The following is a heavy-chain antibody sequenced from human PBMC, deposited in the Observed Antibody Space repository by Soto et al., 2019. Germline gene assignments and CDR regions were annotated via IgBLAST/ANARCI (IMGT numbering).Heavy chain of an antibody. CDR1: GYTFTSYA. V-gene: IGHV1-3*01. Sequence: ASVKVSCKASGYTFTSYAMHWVRQAPGQRPEWMGWINAGNGNTKYSQKFQGRVTITRDTSASTAYMELSSLRSEDTAVNYCARDTAIFGVEGPYDAFDIWGQGTMVTVSS. CDR2: INAGNGNT. D-gene: IGHD3-3*01. J-gene: IGHJ3*02. CDR3: ARDTAIFGVEGPYDAFDI.